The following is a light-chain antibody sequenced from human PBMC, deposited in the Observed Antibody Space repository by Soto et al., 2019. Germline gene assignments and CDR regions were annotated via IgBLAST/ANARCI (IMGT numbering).Light chain of an antibody. V-gene: IGKV1-5*01. J-gene: IGKJ1*01. Sequence: DIQMTQSPSTLSGSVGDGVTITCRASQTISSWLAWYQQKPGKAPKLLIFDVSSLHRGVPSRFSGSGSGTEFTLTISSLQPDDFATYYCQQYNSYSPTFGPGTKVEIK. CDR2: DVS. CDR1: QTISSW. CDR3: QQYNSYSPT.